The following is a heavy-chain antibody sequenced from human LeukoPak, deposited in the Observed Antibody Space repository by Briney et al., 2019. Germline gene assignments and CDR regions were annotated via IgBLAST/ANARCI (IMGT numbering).Heavy chain of an antibody. CDR3: ARVSYDLWSGYDY. V-gene: IGHV3-23*01. CDR1: GFTFSSYA. Sequence: GGSLRLSCAASGFTFSSYAMSWVRQAPGKGLEWVSAISGSGGSTYYADSVKGRFTISRDNSKNTLYLQMNSLRAEDTAVYYCARVSYDLWSGYDYWGQGTLVTVSS. D-gene: IGHD3-3*01. CDR2: ISGSGGST. J-gene: IGHJ4*02.